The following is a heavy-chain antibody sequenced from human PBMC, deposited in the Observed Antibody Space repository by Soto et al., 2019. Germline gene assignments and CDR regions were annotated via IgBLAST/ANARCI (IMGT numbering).Heavy chain of an antibody. V-gene: IGHV4-39*01. CDR3: ASPRQGNYDFLSGYYALDY. D-gene: IGHD3-3*01. CDR2: FYYTGGT. Sequence: PSEILSLTCTVSGASINSSRSYWGWVRQPPGKGLEWIVSFYYTGGTYSTYYNPSLKSRVTISVDTSKSQFSPNLRSVTAADTAVYYCASPRQGNYDFLSGYYALDYWGQGTLVTVSS. J-gene: IGHJ4*02. CDR1: GASINSSRSY.